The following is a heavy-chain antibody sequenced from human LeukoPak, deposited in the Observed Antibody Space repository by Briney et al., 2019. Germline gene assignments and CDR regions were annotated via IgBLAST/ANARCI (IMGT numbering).Heavy chain of an antibody. J-gene: IGHJ3*02. D-gene: IGHD2-2*01. V-gene: IGHV1-2*02. CDR1: GYTFTSYY. Sequence: ASVKVSCKASGYTFTSYYMHWVRQAPGQGLEWMGWINPYSGGTNYAQKLQGRVTMTRDTSTRTAYMELRRLRSDDTAVYYCAREVPAAYDAFDIWGQGTMVTVSS. CDR3: AREVPAAYDAFDI. CDR2: INPYSGGT.